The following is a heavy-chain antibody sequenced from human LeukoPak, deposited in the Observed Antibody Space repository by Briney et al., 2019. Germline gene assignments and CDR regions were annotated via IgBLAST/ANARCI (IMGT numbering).Heavy chain of an antibody. V-gene: IGHV4-61*01. CDR2: IYYSGST. CDR1: GDSISSSSYY. CDR3: ARVTLWRGYFDY. Sequence: PSETLSLTCTVSGDSISSSSYYWSWIRQPPGKGLEWIGYIYYSGSTNYNPSLKSRVTISVDTSKNQFSLKLSSVTAADTAVYYCARVTLWRGYFDYWGQGTLVTVSS. J-gene: IGHJ4*02. D-gene: IGHD3-10*01.